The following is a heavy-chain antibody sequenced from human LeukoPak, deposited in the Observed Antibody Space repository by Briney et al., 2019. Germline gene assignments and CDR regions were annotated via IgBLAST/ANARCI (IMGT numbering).Heavy chain of an antibody. Sequence: GGSLRLSCAASGFTFSSYAMSWVRQAPGKGLEWVSVLYSGGSTYYADSVKGRFTISRDNSKNTLYLQMNSLRAEDTAVYYCARERDTSGYYLRYWGQGTLVTVSS. J-gene: IGHJ4*02. CDR3: ARERDTSGYYLRY. CDR2: LYSGGST. D-gene: IGHD3-22*01. CDR1: GFTFSSYA. V-gene: IGHV3-53*01.